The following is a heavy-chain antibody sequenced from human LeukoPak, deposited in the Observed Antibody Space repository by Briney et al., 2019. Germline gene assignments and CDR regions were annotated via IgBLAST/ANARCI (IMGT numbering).Heavy chain of an antibody. V-gene: IGHV1-2*02. CDR2: INPNSGGT. D-gene: IGHD6-6*01. Sequence: ASVMVSCKASGYTFSDYYMHWVRQAPGQGLEWMGWINPNSGGTNYAQKFQGRVTVTRDTPISTAYMELTRVTSDDTAVYYCAREGDYSNSLDYWGRGTLLTVSS. CDR3: AREGDYSNSLDY. CDR1: GYTFSDYY. J-gene: IGHJ4*02.